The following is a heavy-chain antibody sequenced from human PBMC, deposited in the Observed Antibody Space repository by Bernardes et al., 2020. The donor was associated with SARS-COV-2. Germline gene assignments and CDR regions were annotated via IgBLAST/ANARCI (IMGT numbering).Heavy chain of an antibody. CDR1: GFTFSSYW. J-gene: IGHJ3*02. Sequence: GGSLRLSCAASGFTFSSYWMHWVRQAPGKGLVWVSRINSDGSSTSYADSVKGRFTISRDNAKNTLYLQMNSLRAEDTAVYYCAREDRIYDFWSGYYTRDAFDIWGQGTMVTVSS. V-gene: IGHV3-74*01. D-gene: IGHD3-3*01. CDR3: AREDRIYDFWSGYYTRDAFDI. CDR2: INSDGSST.